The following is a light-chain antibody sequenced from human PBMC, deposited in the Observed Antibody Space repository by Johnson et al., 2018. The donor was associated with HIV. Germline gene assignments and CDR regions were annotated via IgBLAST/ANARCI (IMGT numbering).Light chain of an antibody. Sequence: QSVLTQPPSVSAAPGQRVTISCSGSTSNFENYYVSWYQHLPGTAAKLLIYDNNKRPSGIPDRFSGSKSGTSATLGIAGLQTGDEADYYCGTWDKSLNTGAVFGTGTKVTVL. V-gene: IGLV1-51*01. CDR3: GTWDKSLNTGAV. CDR2: DNN. CDR1: TSNFENYY. J-gene: IGLJ1*01.